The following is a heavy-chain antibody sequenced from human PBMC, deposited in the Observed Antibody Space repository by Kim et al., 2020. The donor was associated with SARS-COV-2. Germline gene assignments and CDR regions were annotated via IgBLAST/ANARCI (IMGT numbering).Heavy chain of an antibody. Sequence: GGSLRLSCAASGFSFNTYNMNWVRQAPGKGLEWISYITIISDTKYYADSVKGRFTISRDNAKNLLFLQLNSLRDEDTAVYYCVRGIWSPYYYWGQGTLVTVSS. J-gene: IGHJ4*02. CDR1: GFSFNTYN. D-gene: IGHD3-3*01. CDR2: ITIISDTK. CDR3: VRGIWSPYYY. V-gene: IGHV3-48*02.